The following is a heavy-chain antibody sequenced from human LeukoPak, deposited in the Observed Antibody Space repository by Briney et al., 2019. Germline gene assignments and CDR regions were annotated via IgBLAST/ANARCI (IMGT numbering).Heavy chain of an antibody. V-gene: IGHV3-23*01. Sequence: GGSLRLSCTASGFTFSNYAISWVRQAPGKGLEWVSDQSDTGAYTNYVGSAKGRFTISRDNSKNTLWLQMNSLRAEDTAVYYCARKWNGGFDIWSQGKMVTVSS. J-gene: IGHJ3*02. CDR2: QSDTGAYT. CDR1: GFTFSNYA. CDR3: ARKWNGGFDI. D-gene: IGHD1-1*01.